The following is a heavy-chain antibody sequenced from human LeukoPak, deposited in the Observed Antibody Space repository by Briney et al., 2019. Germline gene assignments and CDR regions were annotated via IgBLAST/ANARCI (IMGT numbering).Heavy chain of an antibody. Sequence: GGSLRLSCAASGFTFSSYGMHWVRQSPGRGLEWVSFISFDGSNEFYADSLKGRFTISRDNSKDTLYLQMGSLRAEDTALYYCAREEHDYVWGSYRYYYYYGIDVWGQGTTVTVSS. J-gene: IGHJ6*02. V-gene: IGHV3-30*03. CDR2: ISFDGSNE. D-gene: IGHD3-16*02. CDR1: GFTFSSYG. CDR3: AREEHDYVWGSYRYYYYYGIDV.